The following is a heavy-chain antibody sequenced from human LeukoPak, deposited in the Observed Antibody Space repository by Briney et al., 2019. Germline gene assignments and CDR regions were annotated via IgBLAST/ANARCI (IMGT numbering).Heavy chain of an antibody. Sequence: SQTLSLTCTVSGGSISSGDYYWSWIRQPPGKGLEWIGYIYYSGSTYYNPSLKSRVTISVDTSKNQFSLKLSSVTAADTAVYYCARTSYDFWSGYYQGNWFDPWGQGTLVTVSS. CDR1: GGSISSGDYY. CDR3: ARTSYDFWSGYYQGNWFDP. V-gene: IGHV4-30-4*08. J-gene: IGHJ5*02. D-gene: IGHD3-3*01. CDR2: IYYSGST.